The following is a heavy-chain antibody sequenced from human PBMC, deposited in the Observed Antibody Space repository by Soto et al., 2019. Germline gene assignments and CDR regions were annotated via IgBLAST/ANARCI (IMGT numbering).Heavy chain of an antibody. Sequence: PGGSLRLSCAISGFTFSDYTMNWVRQAPGKGLEWVSHISRSSSTIYYADSVKGRFTISRDNAKNSLYLGMNSLRADDTAVYYCARVRRVAETFFFDYSGPATLVTVSS. J-gene: IGHJ4*02. CDR3: ARVRRVAETFFFDY. CDR1: GFTFSDYT. CDR2: ISRSSSTI. D-gene: IGHD2-15*01. V-gene: IGHV3-48*01.